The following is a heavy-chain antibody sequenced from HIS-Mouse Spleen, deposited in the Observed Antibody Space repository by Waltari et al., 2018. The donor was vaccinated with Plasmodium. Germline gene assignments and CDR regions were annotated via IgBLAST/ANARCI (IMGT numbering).Heavy chain of an antibody. CDR3: ASSWYWYFDL. CDR2: IKQDGSQK. Sequence: EVQLVESWGGLVQRGGSLRLACAACGCVFSSNWMSWVRQVPGQGLEWVANIKQDGSQKYYVDSVRGRFNISRDNAKNSLYLQMNSLSAEDTAVYYCASSWYWYFDLWGRGTLVTVSS. CDR1: GCVFSSNW. D-gene: IGHD6-13*01. V-gene: IGHV3-7*01. J-gene: IGHJ2*01.